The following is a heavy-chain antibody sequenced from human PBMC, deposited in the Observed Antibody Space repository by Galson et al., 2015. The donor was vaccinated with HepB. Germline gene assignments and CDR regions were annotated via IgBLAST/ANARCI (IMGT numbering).Heavy chain of an antibody. V-gene: IGHV3-23*01. D-gene: IGHD4-17*01. J-gene: IGHJ4*02. CDR1: GFTFSSYA. CDR2: ISGSGGST. CDR3: AKDGGSGDYVFTPRGGFFDY. Sequence: SLRLSCAASGFTFSSYAMSWVRQAPGKGLEWVSAISGSGGSTYYADSVKGRFTISRDNSKNTLYLQMNSLRAEDTAVYYCAKDGGSGDYVFTPRGGFFDYWGQGTLVTVSS.